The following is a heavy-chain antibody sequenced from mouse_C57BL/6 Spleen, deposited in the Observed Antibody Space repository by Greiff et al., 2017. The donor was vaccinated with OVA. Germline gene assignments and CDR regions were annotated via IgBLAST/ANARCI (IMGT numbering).Heavy chain of an antibody. J-gene: IGHJ1*03. CDR2: IDPSDSYT. V-gene: IGHV1-50*01. CDR3: ARAYYSNYGYWYFDV. D-gene: IGHD2-5*01. Sequence: QVQLKQPGAELVKPGASVKLSCKASGYTFTSYWMQWVKQRPGPGLEWIGEIDPSDSYTNYNQKFKGKATLTVDTSSSTAYMQLSSLTSEDSAVYYCARAYYSNYGYWYFDVWGTGTTVTVSS. CDR1: GYTFTSYW.